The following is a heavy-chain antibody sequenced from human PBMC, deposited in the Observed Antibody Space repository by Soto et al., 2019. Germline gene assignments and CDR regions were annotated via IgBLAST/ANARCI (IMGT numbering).Heavy chain of an antibody. D-gene: IGHD6-13*01. J-gene: IGHJ6*02. Sequence: SETLSLTCTVSGDSIRNSSYWGWIRQPPGKGLEWIGSIYSTGNTYYNPSLNSQVTISVDTSKNQFSLNVISVTAADTAVYYCRRSSRYSTEVWGQGTTVTVSS. CDR1: GDSIRNSSY. CDR2: IYSTGNT. V-gene: IGHV4-39*01. CDR3: RRSSRYSTEV.